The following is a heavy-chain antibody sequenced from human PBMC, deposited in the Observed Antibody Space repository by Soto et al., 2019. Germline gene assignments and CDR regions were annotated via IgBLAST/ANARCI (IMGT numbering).Heavy chain of an antibody. CDR2: IYSGGST. J-gene: IGHJ4*02. CDR1: GFTVSRNY. CDR3: ARDTSSGWYDY. D-gene: IGHD6-19*01. V-gene: IGHV3-53*01. Sequence: HPGGSLRLSCAASGFTVSRNYMSWVRQAPGKGLEWVSVIYSGGSTYYADSVKGRFTISRDNSKNTLYLQMNSLRADDTAVYYCARDTSSGWYDYWGQGTLVTVSA.